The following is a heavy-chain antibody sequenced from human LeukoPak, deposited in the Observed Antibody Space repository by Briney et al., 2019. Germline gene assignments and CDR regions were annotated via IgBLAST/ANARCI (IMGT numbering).Heavy chain of an antibody. CDR3: ARDLKMGYSSGRYSWGTGSSNDY. J-gene: IGHJ4*02. CDR2: ISAYNGNT. CDR1: GYTFTSYG. Sequence: ASVKVSCKASGYTFTSYGISWVRQAPGQGLEWMGWISAYNGNTNYAQKFQGRITMTTDTSTSTDYMELRSLRSDDTAVYYCARDLKMGYSSGRYSWGTGSSNDYWGQGTLVTVSS. V-gene: IGHV1-18*01. D-gene: IGHD6-19*01.